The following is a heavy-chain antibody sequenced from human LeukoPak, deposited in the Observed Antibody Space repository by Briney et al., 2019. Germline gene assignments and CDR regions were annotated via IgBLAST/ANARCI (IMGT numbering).Heavy chain of an antibody. CDR1: GFTSSSYS. V-gene: IGHV3-21*01. Sequence: GGSLRLSCAASGFTSSSYSMNWVRQAPGKGLEWVSSISSSSSYIYYADSVKGRFTISRDNAKNSLYLQMNSLRAEDTAVYYCARASYSGPGAFDIWGQGTMVTVSS. D-gene: IGHD5-12*01. CDR3: ARASYSGPGAFDI. J-gene: IGHJ3*02. CDR2: ISSSSSYI.